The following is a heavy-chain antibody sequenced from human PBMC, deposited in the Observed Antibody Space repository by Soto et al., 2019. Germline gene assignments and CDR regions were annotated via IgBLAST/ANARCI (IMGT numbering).Heavy chain of an antibody. D-gene: IGHD6-13*01. CDR1: GFTFSSYG. Sequence: QVQLVESGGGVVQPGRSLRLSCAASGFTFSSYGMHWVRQAPGKGLEWVAVIWYDGSNKYYADSVKGRFTISRDNSKNTLSLKAQSLRAEDTAVYYCARNWCIPAAGTCDYWGQGTLVTVSS. CDR3: ARNWCIPAAGTCDY. V-gene: IGHV3-33*01. CDR2: IWYDGSNK. J-gene: IGHJ4*02.